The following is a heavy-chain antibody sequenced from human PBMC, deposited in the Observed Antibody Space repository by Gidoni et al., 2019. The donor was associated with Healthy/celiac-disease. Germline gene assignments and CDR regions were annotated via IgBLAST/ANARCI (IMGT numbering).Heavy chain of an antibody. V-gene: IGHV4-59*01. D-gene: IGHD3-3*01. Sequence: QVQLQESGPGLVKPSETLSLTCTVSGGSISSYYWSWIRQPPGKGLEWIGYIYSSRSTNYNPSLKSRVTISVDTSKNQFSLKLSSVTAADTAVYYCARDNRRVYCDYWGQGTLVTVSS. J-gene: IGHJ4*02. CDR1: GGSISSYY. CDR3: ARDNRRVYCDY. CDR2: IYSSRST.